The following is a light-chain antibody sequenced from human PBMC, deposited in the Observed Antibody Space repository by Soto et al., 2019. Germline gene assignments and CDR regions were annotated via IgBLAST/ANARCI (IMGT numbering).Light chain of an antibody. V-gene: IGKV2-28*01. J-gene: IGKJ2*01. CDR1: QSLVHSQRSYF. CDR3: MQALQTPYT. CDR2: WGF. Sequence: DIVMTQSPLTLPVSPGEPASISCRSSQSLVHSQRSYFFDWYVQKPGQSPQLLIYWGFIRASGVPDRISGSASGTDFTLKITRVEAEDVGVYYCMQALQTPYTFGQGTKLEIK.